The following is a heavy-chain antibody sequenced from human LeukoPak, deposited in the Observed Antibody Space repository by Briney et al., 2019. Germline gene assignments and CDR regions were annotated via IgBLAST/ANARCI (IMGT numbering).Heavy chain of an antibody. Sequence: KPSETLSLTCTGSGGSISSYYWSWIRQPAGKGLEWIGRIYTSGSTNYNPSLKSRVTISVDTSKNQFSLKLSSVTAADTAVYYCARGGYYDSSGYYDFDYWGQGTLVTVSS. D-gene: IGHD3-22*01. CDR2: IYTSGST. V-gene: IGHV4-4*07. CDR3: ARGGYYDSSGYYDFDY. J-gene: IGHJ4*02. CDR1: GGSISSYY.